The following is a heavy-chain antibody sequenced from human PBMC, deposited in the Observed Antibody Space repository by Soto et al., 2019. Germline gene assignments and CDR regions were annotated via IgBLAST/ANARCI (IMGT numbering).Heavy chain of an antibody. CDR1: GFTFTAYG. CDR2: INAGNGDT. Sequence: QVQLVQSGTEVKEPGASVKVSCKASGFTFTAYGIHWVRQAPGQRLEWMGWINAGNGDTKYSQKFQGRVTISRDTSASTAYMELSSLRSEDTTVYLCVRAGSGWSFDYWGQGTLVTVSS. J-gene: IGHJ4*02. CDR3: VRAGSGWSFDY. D-gene: IGHD6-19*01. V-gene: IGHV1-3*01.